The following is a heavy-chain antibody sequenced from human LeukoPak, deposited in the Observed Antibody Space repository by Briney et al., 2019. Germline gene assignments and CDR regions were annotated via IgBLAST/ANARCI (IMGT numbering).Heavy chain of an antibody. J-gene: IGHJ4*02. Sequence: ASVKVSCKASGYTFTSYYMHWVRQAPGQGLEWMGIINPSGGSTSYAQKFQGRVTMTRDTSTSTVYMELSSLRSEATAVYSCARRDGYNYHISDFWGQGTLVTVSS. CDR2: INPSGGST. CDR3: ARRDGYNYHISDF. CDR1: GYTFTSYY. D-gene: IGHD5-24*01. V-gene: IGHV1-46*01.